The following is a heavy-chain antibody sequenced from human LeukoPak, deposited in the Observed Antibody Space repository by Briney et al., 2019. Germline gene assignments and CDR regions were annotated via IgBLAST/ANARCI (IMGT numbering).Heavy chain of an antibody. CDR3: ARNLVAGTVVPYMDV. J-gene: IGHJ6*03. D-gene: IGHD6-19*01. V-gene: IGHV4-38-2*02. CDR2: TYHVAYT. Sequence: SETLSLTCSVSGYSLKSGYYWTWIRQSPGKGLEWIGSTYHVAYTYYNPSLESRATIAVDTSTNQFSLKLTSVTAADTAVYYCARNLVAGTVVPYMDVWGKGTTVTVSS. CDR1: GYSLKSGYY.